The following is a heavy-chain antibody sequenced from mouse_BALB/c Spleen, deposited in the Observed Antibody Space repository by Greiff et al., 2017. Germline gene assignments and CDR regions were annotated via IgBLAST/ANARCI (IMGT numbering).Heavy chain of an antibody. CDR1: GYAFSSYW. Sequence: VKLVESGAELVRPGSSVKISCKASGYAFSSYWMNWVKQRPGQGLEWIGQIYPGDGDTNYNGKFKGKATLTADKSSSTAYMQLSSLTSEDAAVYFCARDDGSSYDFDYWGQGTTLTVSS. V-gene: IGHV1-80*01. CDR2: IYPGDGDT. J-gene: IGHJ2*01. CDR3: ARDDGSSYDFDY. D-gene: IGHD1-1*01.